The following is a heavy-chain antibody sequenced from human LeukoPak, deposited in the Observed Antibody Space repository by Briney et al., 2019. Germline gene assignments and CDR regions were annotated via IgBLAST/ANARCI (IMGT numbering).Heavy chain of an antibody. J-gene: IGHJ5*02. V-gene: IGHV3-23*01. CDR3: AKGKGSYSSGWLNWFDP. CDR2: ISGSGGSP. Sequence: GGSLRLSCAASGFTFSSYAMSWVRQAPGKGLEWVSAISGSGGSPYYADSVKGRFTISRDNSKNTRYLQMNSLRAEDTAVYYCAKGKGSYSSGWLNWFDPWGQGTLVTVSS. D-gene: IGHD6-19*01. CDR1: GFTFSSYA.